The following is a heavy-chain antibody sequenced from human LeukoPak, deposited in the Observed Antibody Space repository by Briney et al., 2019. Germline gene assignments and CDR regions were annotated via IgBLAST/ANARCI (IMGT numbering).Heavy chain of an antibody. CDR3: ARDLGTDTGYTNRFDL. V-gene: IGHV3-7*01. Sequence: GGSLRLSCAASGFTFSSYWMSWVRQAPGKGLEWVANIKQDGSEKYYVDSVKGRFTISRDNAKNSLYLQMNSLRAGDTAVYYCARDLGTDTGYTNRFDLWGQGTLVTVSS. CDR2: IKQDGSEK. CDR1: GFTFSSYW. J-gene: IGHJ5*02. D-gene: IGHD3-9*01.